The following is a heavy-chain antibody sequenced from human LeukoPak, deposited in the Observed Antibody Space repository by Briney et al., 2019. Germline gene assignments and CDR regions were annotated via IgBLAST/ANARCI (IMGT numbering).Heavy chain of an antibody. Sequence: PGGSLRLSCAASGFNFSSYDMHWVRQAPGKGLEWVSFIWYDGSNKYYAESVKGRFTISRDNSKKILYLQMTSLRAEDTAVYYCAKDRAGFTTDGYFDLWGRGTLVTVSS. V-gene: IGHV3-33*03. CDR2: IWYDGSNK. D-gene: IGHD1-1*01. CDR1: GFNFSSYD. CDR3: AKDRAGFTTDGYFDL. J-gene: IGHJ2*01.